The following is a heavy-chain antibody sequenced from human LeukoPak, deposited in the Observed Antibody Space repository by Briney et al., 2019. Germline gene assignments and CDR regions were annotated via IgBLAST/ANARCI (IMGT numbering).Heavy chain of an antibody. CDR3: AREDRYCSGGSCYS. D-gene: IGHD2-15*01. V-gene: IGHV4-59*10. J-gene: IGHJ4*02. CDR1: GGSFNGYY. Sequence: SETLSLTCAVYGGSFNGYYWTWIRQPAGKGLEWIGRIYTSGSTNYNPSLKSRVIVSVDTSKNQFSLKLSSVTAADTAVYYCAREDRYCSGGSCYSWGQGTLVTVSS. CDR2: IYTSGST.